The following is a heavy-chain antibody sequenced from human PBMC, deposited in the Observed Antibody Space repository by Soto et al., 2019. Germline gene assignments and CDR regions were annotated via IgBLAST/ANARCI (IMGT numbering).Heavy chain of an antibody. CDR2: VHYSGST. CDR3: ASVGATYYYYGMDV. Sequence: PSETLSLTCTVPGYYIRGGDHWAWIRQPPGKGLEWLGSVHYSGSTYYNPSLKSRVTISVDTSKNQFSLKMRSVTAADTAVYYCASVGATYYYYGMDVWGQGTSVNVSS. CDR1: GYYIRGGDH. J-gene: IGHJ6*02. V-gene: IGHV4-38-2*02. D-gene: IGHD1-26*01.